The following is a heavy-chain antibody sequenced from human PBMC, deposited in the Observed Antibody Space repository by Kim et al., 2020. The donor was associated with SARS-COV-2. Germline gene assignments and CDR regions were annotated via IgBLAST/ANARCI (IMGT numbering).Heavy chain of an antibody. D-gene: IGHD3-3*01. Sequence: GGPLRLSCAASGFTFSSYAMHWVRQAPGKGLEWVAVISYDGSNKYYADSVKGRFTISRDNSKNTLYLQMNSLRAEDTAVYYCARGSSYDFWSGYYYYYYG. CDR3: ARGSSYDFWSGYYYYYYG. CDR2: ISYDGSNK. V-gene: IGHV3-30-3*01. CDR1: GFTFSSYA. J-gene: IGHJ6*01.